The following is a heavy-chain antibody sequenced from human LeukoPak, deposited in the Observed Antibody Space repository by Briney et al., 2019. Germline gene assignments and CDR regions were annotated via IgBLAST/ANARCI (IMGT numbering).Heavy chain of an antibody. CDR3: AKDSNYYDSSGYSD. V-gene: IGHV3-23*01. D-gene: IGHD3-22*01. CDR1: GFTFSTYA. J-gene: IGHJ4*02. CDR2: ISGSGGST. Sequence: GGSLRLSCAASGFTFSTYAVTWVRQAPGKGLEWVSAISGSGGSTYYADSVKGRFTISRDNSKNTLYLQMNSLRAEDTAVYYCAKDSNYYDSSGYSDWGQGTLVTVSS.